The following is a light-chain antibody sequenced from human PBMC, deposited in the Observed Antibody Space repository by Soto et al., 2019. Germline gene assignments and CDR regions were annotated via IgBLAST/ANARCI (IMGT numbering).Light chain of an antibody. Sequence: QSGLTQPPSASGTPGQRVTISCSGGSSNIGSKTVNWYQHLPATAPKLLIHRNNQRPSGVSDRFSGSRSGTSASLAISGLQSEDEADYYCAAWDDSLNGFVFGGGTKVTVL. CDR3: AAWDDSLNGFV. CDR2: RNN. V-gene: IGLV1-44*01. CDR1: SSNIGSKT. J-gene: IGLJ2*01.